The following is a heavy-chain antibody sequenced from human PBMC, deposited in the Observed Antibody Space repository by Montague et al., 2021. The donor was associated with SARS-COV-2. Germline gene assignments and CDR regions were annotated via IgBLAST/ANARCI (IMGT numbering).Heavy chain of an antibody. V-gene: IGHV4-4*02. D-gene: IGHD1-14*01. Sequence: SETLSLTCAVSGDSIIRTDCWSWVRQPPGKGLEWVGEIYDSRNTNYNPSLKSRVTISVDMSNNQFSLGLSSVTAADTALYYCVRAGGYNNGPPLWGQGTLVTVSS. CDR2: IYDSRNT. J-gene: IGHJ4*02. CDR3: VRAGGYNNGPPL. CDR1: GDSIIRTDC.